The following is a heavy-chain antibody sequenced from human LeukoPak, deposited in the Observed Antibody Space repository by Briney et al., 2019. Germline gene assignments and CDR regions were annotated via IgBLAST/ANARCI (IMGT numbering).Heavy chain of an antibody. Sequence: PGGSLRLSCAASGFTFRTYTMNWVRQPPGKGLEWVSSISSDGTYIYYPDSLKGRFTISRDNAKNSLYLQMNSLRAEDTAVYYCARGRYCSGGSCYGAPDWGQGTLVTVSS. CDR2: ISSDGTYI. V-gene: IGHV3-21*01. J-gene: IGHJ4*02. D-gene: IGHD2-15*01. CDR1: GFTFRTYT. CDR3: ARGRYCSGGSCYGAPD.